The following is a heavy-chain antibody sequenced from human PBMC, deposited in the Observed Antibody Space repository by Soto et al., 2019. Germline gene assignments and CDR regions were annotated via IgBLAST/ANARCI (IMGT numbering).Heavy chain of an antibody. V-gene: IGHV3-23*01. CDR1: GFTFRNYP. Sequence: PGGSLRLSCAASGFTFRNYPMTWVRQAPGKGLAWVSTISGSGADTYYPNSVKGRVTISRDNSKNTLYLQINSLRAEDTAIYYCAKGGLLPRANRWFWGQGTLVTVSS. CDR2: ISGSGADT. CDR3: AKGGLLPRANRWF. D-gene: IGHD2-2*01. J-gene: IGHJ4*02.